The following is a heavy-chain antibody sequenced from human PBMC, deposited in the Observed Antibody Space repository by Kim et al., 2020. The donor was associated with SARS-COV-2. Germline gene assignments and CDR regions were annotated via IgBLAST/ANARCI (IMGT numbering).Heavy chain of an antibody. J-gene: IGHJ6*02. CDR2: IIPISGTA. Sequence: SVKVSCKASGGTFSSYAISWVRQAPGQGLEWMGGIIPISGTANYAQKFQGRVTITADESTSTAYMELSSLRSEDTAVYYCASGAWISQDYDYYYGMDVWGQGTTVTVSS. CDR1: GGTFSSYA. CDR3: ASGAWISQDYDYYYGMDV. V-gene: IGHV1-69*13. D-gene: IGHD2-2*03.